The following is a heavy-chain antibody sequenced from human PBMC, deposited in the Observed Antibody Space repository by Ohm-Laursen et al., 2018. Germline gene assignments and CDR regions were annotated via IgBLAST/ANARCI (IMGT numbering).Heavy chain of an antibody. CDR1: GFTLSSHW. Sequence: SLRLSCSASGFTLSSHWMHWVRQAPGKGLLWVSRINSVGTSITYADSVKGRFTISRDNAKNTLYLQMNSLRAEDTGVYYCARDRCSGGSCYSYGMDVWGQGTTVTVSS. CDR2: INSVGTSI. J-gene: IGHJ6*02. CDR3: ARDRCSGGSCYSYGMDV. V-gene: IGHV3-74*01. D-gene: IGHD2-15*01.